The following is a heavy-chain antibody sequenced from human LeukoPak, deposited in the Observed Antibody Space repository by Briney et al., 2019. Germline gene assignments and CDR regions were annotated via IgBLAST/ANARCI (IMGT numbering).Heavy chain of an antibody. Sequence: PGGSLRLSCAASGFTFSSYAMSWVRQAPGKGLEWVAVIWYDGSNKYYADSVKGRFTISRDNSKNTLYLQMNSLRAEDTAVYYCARDAGYSYAPYYFDYWGQGTLVTVSS. J-gene: IGHJ4*02. D-gene: IGHD5-18*01. CDR3: ARDAGYSYAPYYFDY. V-gene: IGHV3-33*08. CDR2: IWYDGSNK. CDR1: GFTFSSYA.